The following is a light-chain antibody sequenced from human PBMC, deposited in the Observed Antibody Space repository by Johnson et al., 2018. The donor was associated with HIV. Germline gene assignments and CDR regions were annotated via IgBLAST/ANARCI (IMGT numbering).Light chain of an antibody. CDR1: SSNIGNNF. J-gene: IGLJ1*01. CDR2: DTD. Sequence: QSVLTQPPSVSAAPGQKVTVSCSGSSSNIGNNFVSWYQQVPGTAPKLLIYDTDKRPSGIPDRFSGSKSGTSATLGITGLQTGDEAEYYCGTWDSSLRVGVFGTGTKVTVL. CDR3: GTWDSSLRVGV. V-gene: IGLV1-51*01.